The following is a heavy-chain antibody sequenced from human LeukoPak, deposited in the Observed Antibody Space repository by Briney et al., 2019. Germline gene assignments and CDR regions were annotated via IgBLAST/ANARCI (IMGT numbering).Heavy chain of an antibody. CDR1: GFTFSSYW. V-gene: IGHV3-74*01. Sequence: GGSLRLSCAASGFTFSSYWMHWVRQAPGKWLVWVSRINSDGSSTNYADSVKGRFTISRDNAKNTLYLQMNSLRAEDTAVYYCAREHYSSRCPDYWGQGTLVTVSS. CDR3: AREHYSSRCPDY. D-gene: IGHD6-13*01. CDR2: INSDGSST. J-gene: IGHJ4*02.